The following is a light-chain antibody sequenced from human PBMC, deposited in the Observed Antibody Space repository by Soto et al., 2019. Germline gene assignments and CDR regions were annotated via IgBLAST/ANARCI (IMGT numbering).Light chain of an antibody. V-gene: IGLV1-40*01. CDR1: SSNIGAGYD. Sequence: QSVLTQPPSVSGTPGQRGTISCTGSSSNIGAGYDVHWYQQLPGTAPKLLIYGNSNRPSGVPDRFSGSKSGTSASLAITGLQAEDEADYYCQSYGSSLSGVVFGGGTKLTVL. CDR3: QSYGSSLSGVV. CDR2: GNS. J-gene: IGLJ2*01.